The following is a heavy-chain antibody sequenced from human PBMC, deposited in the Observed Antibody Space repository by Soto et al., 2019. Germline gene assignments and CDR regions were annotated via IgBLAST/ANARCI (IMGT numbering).Heavy chain of an antibody. CDR1: GGSISSYY. Sequence: PSETLSLTCTVSGGSISSYYWSWIRQPPGKGLEWIGYIYYSGSTNYNPSLKSRVTISVDTSKNQFSLKLSSVTAADTAVYYCARHGGISSSWTRDDYFEYWGQGTLVTVSS. CDR3: ARHGGISSSWTRDDYFEY. J-gene: IGHJ4*02. D-gene: IGHD6-13*01. V-gene: IGHV4-59*08. CDR2: IYYSGST.